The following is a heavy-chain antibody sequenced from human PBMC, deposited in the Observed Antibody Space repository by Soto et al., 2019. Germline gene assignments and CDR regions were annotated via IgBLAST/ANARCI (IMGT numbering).Heavy chain of an antibody. Sequence: GGSLRLSCAASGFTFSSYAMHWVRQAPGKGLEWVAVISYDGSNKYYADSVKGRFTISRDNSKNTLYLQMNSLRAEDTAVYYCVREGEDRVEMATILGGGYYYGMDVWGQGTTVTVSS. J-gene: IGHJ6*02. CDR3: VREGEDRVEMATILGGGYYYGMDV. CDR1: GFTFSSYA. D-gene: IGHD5-12*01. CDR2: ISYDGSNK. V-gene: IGHV3-30-3*01.